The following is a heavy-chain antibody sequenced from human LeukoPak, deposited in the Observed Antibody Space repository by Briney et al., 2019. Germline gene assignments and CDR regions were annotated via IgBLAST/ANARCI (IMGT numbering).Heavy chain of an antibody. CDR3: ARHSVVAGIAFDI. J-gene: IGHJ3*02. V-gene: IGHV4-59*08. D-gene: IGHD6-19*01. Sequence: SSETLSLTCTVSGVSISTFYWSWIRQPPGKGLEWIGNIHYSGSTDCNRSLRSRVTISVDTSKSQFFLKLGSVTAADTAVFYCARHSVVAGIAFDIWGQGTMVTVSS. CDR2: IHYSGST. CDR1: GVSISTFY.